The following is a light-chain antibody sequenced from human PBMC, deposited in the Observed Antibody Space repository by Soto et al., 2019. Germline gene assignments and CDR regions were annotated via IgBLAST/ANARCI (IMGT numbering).Light chain of an antibody. CDR1: RFNIGSNY. CDR3: AAWDDSLSVHVV. J-gene: IGLJ2*01. CDR2: RNN. Sequence: QLVLTQPPSASGTPGQRVTISCSGSRFNIGSNYVYWYQQLPGTAPKLLIYRNNQRPSGVPDRFSGSKSGTSASLAISGLRSEDEADYYCAAWDDSLSVHVVFGGGTQLTVL. V-gene: IGLV1-47*01.